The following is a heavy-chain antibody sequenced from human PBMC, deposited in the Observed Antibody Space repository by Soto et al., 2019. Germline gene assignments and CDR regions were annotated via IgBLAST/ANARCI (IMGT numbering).Heavy chain of an antibody. CDR3: ARNYYDSSNRDYLDY. Sequence: ASVKVSCKASGYTFTSYYIHWVRQAPGQGLEWMGWINPITGGTNYAPKFQGRVTMTRDTSITTAYMELSRLRSDDTAVYYCARNYYDSSNRDYLDYWGQGTPVTVSS. D-gene: IGHD3-22*01. J-gene: IGHJ4*02. CDR2: INPITGGT. V-gene: IGHV1-2*02. CDR1: GYTFTSYY.